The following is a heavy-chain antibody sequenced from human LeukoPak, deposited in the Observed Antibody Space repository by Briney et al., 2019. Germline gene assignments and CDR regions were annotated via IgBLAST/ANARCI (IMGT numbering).Heavy chain of an antibody. CDR3: ATPGGRRTSSFDY. D-gene: IGHD2-15*01. CDR1: GFTFSSYA. J-gene: IGHJ4*02. Sequence: GGSLRLSCAASGFTFSSYAMSWVRQAPWKGLEWVSAISGSGGSTYYADSVKGRFTISRDNSKNTLYLQMNSLRAEDTAVYYCATPGGRRTSSFDYWGQGTLVTVSS. V-gene: IGHV3-23*01. CDR2: ISGSGGST.